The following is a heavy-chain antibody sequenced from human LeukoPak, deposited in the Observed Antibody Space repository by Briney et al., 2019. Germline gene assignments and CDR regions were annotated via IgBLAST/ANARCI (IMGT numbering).Heavy chain of an antibody. J-gene: IGHJ6*03. D-gene: IGHD4-17*01. CDR3: ARALLGDFVFYMYV. Sequence: SETLSLTCTVAGDSISSSTDYWDWIRQPPGKGLEWIGNFYYNKYSHYNPSLKSRVTISVDTSKNQFSLKLTSLTAAGTAVYYCARALLGDFVFYMYVWGKGTTVTVSS. CDR1: GDSISSSTDY. V-gene: IGHV4-39*02. CDR2: FYYNKYS.